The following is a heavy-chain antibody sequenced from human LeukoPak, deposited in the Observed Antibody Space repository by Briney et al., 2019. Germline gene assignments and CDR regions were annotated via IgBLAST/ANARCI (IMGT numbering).Heavy chain of an antibody. Sequence: VASVKVSCTASGYIFTSYGISWVRQAPGQGLEWMGWISAYNGNTNYAQKLQGRVTMTTDTSTSTAYMELRSLRSDDTAVYYCARDIAAAGTIDYWGQGTLVTVSS. CDR3: ARDIAAAGTIDY. J-gene: IGHJ4*02. D-gene: IGHD6-13*01. CDR1: GYIFTSYG. CDR2: ISAYNGNT. V-gene: IGHV1-18*01.